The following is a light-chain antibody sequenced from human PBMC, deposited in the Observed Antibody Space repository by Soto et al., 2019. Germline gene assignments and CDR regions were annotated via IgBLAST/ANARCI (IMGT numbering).Light chain of an antibody. CDR1: SSDVAGYNY. V-gene: IGLV2-8*01. J-gene: IGLJ2*01. CDR2: EVT. CDR3: SSYVGSNNLV. Sequence: QSALTQPPSASGSPGQSVTISCTGTSSDVAGYNYVSWYQQHPGKAPKLMIYEVTKRPSGVPDRFSGSKSGNTASLTVSGLQAEDEADYYCSSYVGSNNLVFGGGTQLTVL.